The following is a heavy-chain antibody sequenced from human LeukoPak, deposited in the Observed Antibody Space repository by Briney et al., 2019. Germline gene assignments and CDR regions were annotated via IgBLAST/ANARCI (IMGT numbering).Heavy chain of an antibody. J-gene: IGHJ4*02. CDR1: GFAFSSYE. Sequence: GGSLRLSCAAPGFAFSSYEMNWVRQAPGKGLEWVSYISSSGSTIYYADSVKGRFTISRDNAKNSLYLQMNSLRAEDTAVYYCARGGLLGELDYWGQGTLVTVSS. CDR3: ARGGLLGELDY. CDR2: ISSSGSTI. D-gene: IGHD3-16*01. V-gene: IGHV3-48*03.